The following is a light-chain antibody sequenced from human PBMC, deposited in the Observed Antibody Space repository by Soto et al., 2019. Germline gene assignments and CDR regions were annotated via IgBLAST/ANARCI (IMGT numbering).Light chain of an antibody. V-gene: IGLV6-57*04. CDR3: QSYDTTTPVV. CDR2: EDR. CDR1: SGNIASSS. Sequence: NFMLTQPHSVSESPGKTITISCTRSSGNIASSSVQWYQQRPGSAPTTVIYEDRQRPSGVPDRFSGSIDASSNSASLTISGPKPEDEADYYCQSYDTTTPVVFGGGTKLTVL. J-gene: IGLJ2*01.